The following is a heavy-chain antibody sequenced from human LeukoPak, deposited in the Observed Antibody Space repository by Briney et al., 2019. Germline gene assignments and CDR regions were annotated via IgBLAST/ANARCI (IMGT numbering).Heavy chain of an antibody. Sequence: GGSLRLSCAASGFIFSSYSMYWVRQTPGKGLEWVSSISSSSSYTYYADSVKGRFTISRDNARNSLYLQMNSLRAEDTAVYYCARDLHDSSGYLTEEIFDYWGQGTLVTVSS. J-gene: IGHJ4*02. CDR3: ARDLHDSSGYLTEEIFDY. D-gene: IGHD3-22*01. CDR1: GFIFSSYS. CDR2: ISSSSSYT. V-gene: IGHV3-21*01.